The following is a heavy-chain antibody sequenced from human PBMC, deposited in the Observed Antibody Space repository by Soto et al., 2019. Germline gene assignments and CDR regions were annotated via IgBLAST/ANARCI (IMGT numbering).Heavy chain of an antibody. D-gene: IGHD3-10*01. V-gene: IGHV3-23*01. CDR3: ASKLTFGSSSDY. CDR1: GFTFNNYA. J-gene: IGHJ4*02. Sequence: GSIELASAASGFTFNNYAMNWVRKAPGKGLEWVSTIGGSGVPTYYADSVRGRFTISRDNSKTTLYLQMNSLRDGDTAVYFCASKLTFGSSSDYWGQGTLVPGSS. CDR2: IGGSGVPT.